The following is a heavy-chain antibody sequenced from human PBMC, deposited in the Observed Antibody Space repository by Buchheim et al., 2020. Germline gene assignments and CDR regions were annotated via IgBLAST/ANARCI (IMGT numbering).Heavy chain of an antibody. V-gene: IGHV3-30*04. J-gene: IGHJ4*02. Sequence: QVQLVESGGGVVQPGRSLRLSCAASGFTFSSYAMHWVRQAPGKGLEWVAVISYDGSNKYYADYVKGRFTISRDNSKNTLYLQMNSLRAEDTAVYYCARDRGYFDWLYLDYWGQGTL. CDR3: ARDRGYFDWLYLDY. CDR2: ISYDGSNK. D-gene: IGHD3-9*01. CDR1: GFTFSSYA.